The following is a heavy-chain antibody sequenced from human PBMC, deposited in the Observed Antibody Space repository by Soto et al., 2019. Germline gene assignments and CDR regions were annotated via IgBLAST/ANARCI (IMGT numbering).Heavy chain of an antibody. J-gene: IGHJ4*02. D-gene: IGHD6-13*01. CDR3: ARGQQLVPEGLYYFDY. Sequence: ASVKVSCKASGYTFTSYGISWVRQAPGQGLEWMGWISAYNGNTNYAQKLQGRVTMTTDTSTSTAYMELRSLRSDDTAVYYGARGQQLVPEGLYYFDYWGQGTLVTVSS. CDR1: GYTFTSYG. V-gene: IGHV1-18*01. CDR2: ISAYNGNT.